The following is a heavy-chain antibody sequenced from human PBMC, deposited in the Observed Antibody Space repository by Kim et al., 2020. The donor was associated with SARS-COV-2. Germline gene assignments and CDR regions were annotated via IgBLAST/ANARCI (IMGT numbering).Heavy chain of an antibody. D-gene: IGHD4-17*01. CDR1: GYSFTSYW. V-gene: IGHV5-51*01. Sequence: GESLQISCKGSGYSFTSYWIGWVRQMPGKGLEWMGIIYPGDSDTRYSPSFQGQVTISADKSISTAYLQWSSLKASDTAMYYCARPFTVTTGGGSWYFDLWGRGTLVTVSS. CDR2: IYPGDSDT. CDR3: ARPFTVTTGGGSWYFDL. J-gene: IGHJ2*01.